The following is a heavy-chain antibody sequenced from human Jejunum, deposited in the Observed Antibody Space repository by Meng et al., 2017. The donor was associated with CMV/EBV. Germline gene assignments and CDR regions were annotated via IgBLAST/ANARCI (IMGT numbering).Heavy chain of an antibody. D-gene: IGHD6-19*01. Sequence: CTVSSGSISSGSNYWGWIRQPPGKGLEWIGSVDYSGSTYYNPSLKSRVSISVDTSKNQFSLKLSSVTAADTAVYYCARGAFGGRYGTWGQGTLVTVSS. CDR3: ARGAFGGRYGT. J-gene: IGHJ5*02. CDR1: SGSISSGSNY. CDR2: VDYSGST. V-gene: IGHV4-39*07.